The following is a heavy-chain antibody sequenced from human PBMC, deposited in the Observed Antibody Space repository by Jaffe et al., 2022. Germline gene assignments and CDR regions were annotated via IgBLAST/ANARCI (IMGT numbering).Heavy chain of an antibody. V-gene: IGHV2-70*01. D-gene: IGHD4-17*01. CDR3: ARIRLGYGDDAGFDY. CDR1: GFSLSTSGMC. J-gene: IGHJ4*02. Sequence: QVTLRESGPALVKPTQTLTLTCTFSGFSLSTSGMCVSWIRQPPGKALEWLALIDWDDDKYYSTSLKTRLTISKDTSKNQVVLTMTNMDPVDTATYYCARIRLGYGDDAGFDYWGQGTLVTVSS. CDR2: IDWDDDK.